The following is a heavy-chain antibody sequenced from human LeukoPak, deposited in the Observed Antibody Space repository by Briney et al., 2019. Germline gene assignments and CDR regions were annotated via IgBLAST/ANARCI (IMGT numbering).Heavy chain of an antibody. CDR3: ARGLSAGAFDI. CDR1: GFAFSDYY. Sequence: GGSLRLSCAASGFAFSDYYMSWIRQAPGKGLEWVSYISSSGSTIYYADTVKGRFTISRDNAKNSLYLQMNSLRAEDTAVYYCARGLSAGAFDIWGQGTLVTVSS. CDR2: ISSSGSTI. J-gene: IGHJ4*02. D-gene: IGHD3-9*01. V-gene: IGHV3-11*04.